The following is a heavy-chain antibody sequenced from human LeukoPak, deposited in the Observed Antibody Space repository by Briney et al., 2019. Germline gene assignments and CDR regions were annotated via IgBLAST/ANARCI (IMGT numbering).Heavy chain of an antibody. CDR2: FHHSGGT. Sequence: SGTLSLTCAVSGGSISSNYWSWIRQPPGKGLEWIGDFHHSGGTNYNPSLKSRVTISVDTSKNQFSLMLNAVTAADTAVYYCARAGGYRPAAADLDYWGQGTLVTVSS. CDR3: ARAGGYRPAAADLDY. V-gene: IGHV4-59*01. D-gene: IGHD6-13*01. CDR1: GGSISSNY. J-gene: IGHJ4*02.